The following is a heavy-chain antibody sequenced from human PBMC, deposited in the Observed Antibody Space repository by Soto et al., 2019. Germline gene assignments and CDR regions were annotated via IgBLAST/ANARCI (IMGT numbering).Heavy chain of an antibody. CDR3: SYSSSPSGFDF. Sequence: QVQLVQSGAEVKKPGSSVKVSCKASGGTFSSYVISWVRQAPGQGLEWMGGIIPMFEKTTYAQRFQGRVTITADESTSTAYMELSSLRSEDTAFYFCSYSSSPSGFDFWGQGTLVTVSS. CDR1: GGTFSSYV. V-gene: IGHV1-69*01. J-gene: IGHJ4*02. CDR2: IIPMFEKT. D-gene: IGHD6-13*01.